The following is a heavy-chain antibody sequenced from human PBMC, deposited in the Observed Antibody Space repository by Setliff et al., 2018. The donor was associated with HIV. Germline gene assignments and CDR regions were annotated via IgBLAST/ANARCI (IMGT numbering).Heavy chain of an antibody. CDR3: ARDLGLREGSSPFDN. Sequence: WSLRLSCAASEFTFSRYWMVWVRQAPGKGLLWVSRISSDAITTTYADSAKGRFTISRDNAKNTLYLQMNSLRAEDTAVYYCARDLGLREGSSPFDNWGQGTLVTVSS. J-gene: IGHJ4*02. D-gene: IGHD3-16*01. CDR2: ISSDAITT. V-gene: IGHV3-74*01. CDR1: EFTFSRYW.